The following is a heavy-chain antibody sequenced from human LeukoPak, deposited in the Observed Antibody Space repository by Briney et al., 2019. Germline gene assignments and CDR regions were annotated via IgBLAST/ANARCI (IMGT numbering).Heavy chain of an antibody. Sequence: SVKVSCKASGGTFSSYAISWVRQAPGQGLEWMGGIIPIFGTANYAQKFQGRVTITADKSTSTAYMELSSLRSEDTAVYYCARRAGACSHPYDYWGQGTLVTVSS. V-gene: IGHV1-69*06. J-gene: IGHJ4*02. CDR2: IIPIFGTA. CDR1: GGTFSSYA. D-gene: IGHD2-21*01. CDR3: ARRAGACSHPYDY.